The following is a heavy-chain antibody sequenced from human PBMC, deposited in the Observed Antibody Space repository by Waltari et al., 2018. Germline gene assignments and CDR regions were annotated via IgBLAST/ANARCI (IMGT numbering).Heavy chain of an antibody. CDR1: GYRFTSYG. D-gene: IGHD3-3*01. V-gene: IGHV1-18*01. J-gene: IGHJ4*02. CDR2: INTYDGNT. Sequence: QVHLVQSGTEVKQPGASVKVSCKASGYRFTSYGITWVRQAPGQGLEWMGWINTYDGNTNYGQELQGRLTMTTDTITTTAYMELRGLRADDTALYFCAREAFRFLDFWGQGTLVTVSS. CDR3: AREAFRFLDF.